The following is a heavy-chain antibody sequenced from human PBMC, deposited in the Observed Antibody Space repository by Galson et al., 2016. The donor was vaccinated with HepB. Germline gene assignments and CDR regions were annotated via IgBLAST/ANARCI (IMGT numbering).Heavy chain of an antibody. Sequence: SLRLSCAASGFTFDDYTMHWVRQAPGKGLEWVSLISWDGGSTYYADSVKGRLTISRDNRKNSLYLQMNSLRTEDTALYYCAKDISYYGSGLDYWGQGTLVTVSS. V-gene: IGHV3-43*01. CDR2: ISWDGGST. D-gene: IGHD3-10*01. CDR3: AKDISYYGSGLDY. CDR1: GFTFDDYT. J-gene: IGHJ4*02.